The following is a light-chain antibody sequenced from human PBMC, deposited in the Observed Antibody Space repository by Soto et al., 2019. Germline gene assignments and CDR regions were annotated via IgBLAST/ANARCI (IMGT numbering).Light chain of an antibody. CDR1: QSISSW. J-gene: IGKJ5*01. V-gene: IGKV1-5*01. Sequence: DIQMTQSPSTLSASVGDRVTITCRASQSISSWVAWYQQKPGKGPKLLIYDASNRATGIPARFSGSGSGTDFTLTIRSLEPEDFAIYYCQQRANWPLTTFGHGTRLEIK. CDR2: DAS. CDR3: QQRANWPLTT.